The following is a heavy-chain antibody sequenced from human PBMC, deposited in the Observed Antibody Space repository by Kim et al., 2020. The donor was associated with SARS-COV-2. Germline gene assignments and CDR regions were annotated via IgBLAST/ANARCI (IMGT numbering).Heavy chain of an antibody. CDR2: ISSSSSYI. D-gene: IGHD6-13*01. CDR3: ARDTIPREGAAGTWGY. V-gene: IGHV3-21*01. Sequence: GGSLRLSCAASGFTFSSYSMNWVRQAPGKGLEWVSSISSSSSYIYYADSVKGRFTISRDNAKNSLYLQMNSLRAEDTAVYYCARDTIPREGAAGTWGYWGQGTLVTVSS. CDR1: GFTFSSYS. J-gene: IGHJ4*02.